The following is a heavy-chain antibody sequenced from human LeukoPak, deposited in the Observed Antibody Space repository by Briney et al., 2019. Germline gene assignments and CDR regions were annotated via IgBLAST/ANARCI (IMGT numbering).Heavy chain of an antibody. CDR3: ARIGRQLPDY. CDR1: GVSISGYY. V-gene: IGHV4-59*01. D-gene: IGHD2-2*01. CDR2: IYYSGST. Sequence: SETLSLTCTVSGVSISGYYWSWIRQPPGKGLEWIGYIYYSGSTTYNPSLKSRVTISIDTSKNHFSLKLSSVTAADTAVYYCARIGRQLPDYWGQGTLVTVSS. J-gene: IGHJ4*02.